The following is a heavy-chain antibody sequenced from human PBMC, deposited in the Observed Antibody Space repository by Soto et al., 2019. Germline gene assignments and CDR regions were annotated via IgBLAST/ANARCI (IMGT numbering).Heavy chain of an antibody. CDR1: GFTFSSYG. CDR2: IWYDGSNK. V-gene: IGHV3-33*01. CDR3: ARDQGKRGYSYGYIDY. J-gene: IGHJ4*02. D-gene: IGHD5-18*01. Sequence: PGGSLRLSCAASGFTFSSYGMHWVRQAPGKGLEWVAVIWYDGSNKYYADSVKGRFTISRDNSKNTLYLQMNSLRAEDTAVYYCARDQGKRGYSYGYIDYWGQGTLVTVS.